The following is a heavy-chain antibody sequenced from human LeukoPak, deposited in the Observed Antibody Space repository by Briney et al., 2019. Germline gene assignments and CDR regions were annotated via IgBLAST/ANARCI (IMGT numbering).Heavy chain of an antibody. CDR3: ARDKPYYYDSSGYYYVGGPFYFDY. J-gene: IGHJ4*02. V-gene: IGHV3-21*01. CDR1: GFTLSSHS. CDR2: ISSSSSYI. Sequence: GGSLRLSCAASGFTLSSHSMNWVRQAPGKGLEWVSSISSSSSYIYYADSVKGRFTISRDNAKNSLYLQMNSLRAEDTAVYYCARDKPYYYDSSGYYYVGGPFYFDYWGQGTLVTVSS. D-gene: IGHD3-22*01.